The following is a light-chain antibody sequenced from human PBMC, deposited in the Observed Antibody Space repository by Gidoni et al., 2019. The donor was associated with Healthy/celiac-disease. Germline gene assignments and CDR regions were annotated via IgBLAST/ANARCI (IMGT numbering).Light chain of an antibody. J-gene: IGLJ2*01. CDR3: QAWDSSTEAV. Sequence: SSELTQPPSVSVSPGQTASITCSGDQLGDKYACWYQQKPGQSPVLVIYQDSKRPSGIPERFSGANSGNTATLTISGTQAMDEADYYCQAWDSSTEAVFGGGTKLTVL. CDR1: QLGDKY. CDR2: QDS. V-gene: IGLV3-1*01.